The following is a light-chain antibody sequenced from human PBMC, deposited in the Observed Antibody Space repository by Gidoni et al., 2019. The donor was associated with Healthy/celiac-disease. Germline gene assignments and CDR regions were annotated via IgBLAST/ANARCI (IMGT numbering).Light chain of an antibody. CDR1: QSVSSSY. V-gene: IGKV3-20*01. CDR2: GAS. Sequence: EIVLTQSPGTLSLSPGERATLSCRASQSVSSSYLAWYQQTPGQAPRLLIYGASSRATGIPDRFSGSGSGTDFTLTISRLEPEEFAVYYCQQYGSFPITFGQGTRLEIK. CDR3: QQYGSFPIT. J-gene: IGKJ5*01.